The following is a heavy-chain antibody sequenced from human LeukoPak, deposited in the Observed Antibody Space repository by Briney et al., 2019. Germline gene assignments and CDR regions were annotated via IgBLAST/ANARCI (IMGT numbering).Heavy chain of an antibody. CDR3: ANSADNYYYYYGMDV. Sequence: GGSLRLSCAASGFTFSSCAMSWVRQAPGKGLEWVSAISGSGGSTYYADSVKGRFTISRDNSKNTLYLQMNSLRAEDTAVYYCANSADNYYYYYGMDVWGQGTTVTVSS. CDR1: GFTFSSCA. D-gene: IGHD1-14*01. J-gene: IGHJ6*02. V-gene: IGHV3-23*01. CDR2: ISGSGGST.